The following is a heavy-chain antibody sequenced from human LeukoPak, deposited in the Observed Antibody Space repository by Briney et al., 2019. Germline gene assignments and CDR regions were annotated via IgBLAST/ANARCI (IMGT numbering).Heavy chain of an antibody. CDR3: ARVGDCSSTSCQYYFDY. CDR2: IYYSGST. D-gene: IGHD2-2*01. J-gene: IGHJ4*02. Sequence: SETLSLTCTVSGGSISSYYWSWIRQPPGKGLEWIGYIYYSGSTNYNPSLKSRVTISIDTSKNQFSLKLSSVTAADTAVYYCARVGDCSSTSCQYYFDYWGQGTLVTVSS. V-gene: IGHV4-59*08. CDR1: GGSISSYY.